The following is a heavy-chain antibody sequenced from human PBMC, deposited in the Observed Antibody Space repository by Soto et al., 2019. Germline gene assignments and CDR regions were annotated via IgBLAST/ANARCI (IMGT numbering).Heavy chain of an antibody. CDR1: GFSLSTSGVG. D-gene: IGHD3-9*01. J-gene: IGHJ4*02. CDR3: PPRLGPGRPFDG. CDR2: IYWDDDK. V-gene: IGHV2-5*02. Sequence: QITLKESGPTLVKPTQTLTLTCTFSGFSLSTSGVGVGWIRQPPGKALEWLALIYWDDDKRYSPSLKSSLTITTHPPNTQVFLTMTNMDPVDTATYYCPPRLGPGRPFDGWGQGTLVTVSS.